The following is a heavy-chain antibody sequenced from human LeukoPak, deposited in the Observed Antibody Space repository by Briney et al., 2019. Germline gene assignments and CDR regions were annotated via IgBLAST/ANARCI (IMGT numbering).Heavy chain of an antibody. Sequence: GGSLRLSCAASGFTFSSYAMSWVCQAPGKGLEWVSAISGSGGTTYYADSVKGRFTISRDNSKNTLYLQMNSLRAEDTAVYYCAKDRYGGDSDGYSYGPHFDYWGQGTLVTVSS. CDR3: AKDRYGGDSDGYSYGPHFDY. CDR2: ISGSGGTT. V-gene: IGHV3-23*01. J-gene: IGHJ4*02. CDR1: GFTFSSYA. D-gene: IGHD5-18*01.